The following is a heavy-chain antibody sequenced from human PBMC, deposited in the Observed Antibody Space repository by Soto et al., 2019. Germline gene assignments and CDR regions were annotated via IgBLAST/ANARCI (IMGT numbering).Heavy chain of an antibody. D-gene: IGHD3-3*01. V-gene: IGHV4-59*12. CDR2: IYYSGST. CDR3: ARGLRFLEWSILD. J-gene: IGHJ4*02. Sequence: QVQLQESGPGLVKPSETLSLTCTVSGGSISSYYWSWIRQPPGKGLEWIGYIYYSGSTNYNPSLQGLGTISVDTSKNQLSLKLSSVTAADTAVYYCARGLRFLEWSILDWGRGTLVTVSS. CDR1: GGSISSYY.